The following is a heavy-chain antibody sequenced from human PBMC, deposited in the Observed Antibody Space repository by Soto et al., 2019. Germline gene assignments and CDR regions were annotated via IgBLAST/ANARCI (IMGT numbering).Heavy chain of an antibody. D-gene: IGHD3-9*01. J-gene: IGHJ4*02. V-gene: IGHV1-3*01. CDR3: ARDPILRYFDWLPFDY. CDR1: GYTFTSYA. Sequence: ASVKVSCKASGYTFTSYAMHWVRQAPGQRLEWMGWINAGNGNTKYSQKFQGRVTITRDTSASTAYMELSSLRSEDTAVYYCARDPILRYFDWLPFDYWGQGTLVTVSS. CDR2: INAGNGNT.